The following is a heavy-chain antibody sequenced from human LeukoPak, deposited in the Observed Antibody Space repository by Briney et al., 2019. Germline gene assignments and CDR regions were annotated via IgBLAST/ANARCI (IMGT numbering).Heavy chain of an antibody. V-gene: IGHV3-73*01. CDR3: TTVVVTARIDY. Sequence: GGSLRLSCAASGFNLSESAIHWVRQTYGKGLEWVGRIRSQRNDYATAYGASVKGRFTLSRDDSKNTAYLQMHSLKTEDTAVYYCTTVVVTARIDYWGQGTLVTVSS. J-gene: IGHJ4*02. CDR1: GFNLSESA. D-gene: IGHD2-15*01. CDR2: IRSQRNDYAT.